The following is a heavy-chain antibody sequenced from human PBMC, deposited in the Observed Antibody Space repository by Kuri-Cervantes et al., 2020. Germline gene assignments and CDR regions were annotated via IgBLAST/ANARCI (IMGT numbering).Heavy chain of an antibody. V-gene: IGHV3-48*02. D-gene: IGHD3-16*01. Sequence: GESLKISCAASTFTFSDYWMSWVRQAPGKGLEWVSYISSSSSTIYYADSVKGRFTISRDNVKNSLYLQTNSLRDEDTAVYYCARGGEWAYYYYYGMDVWGQGTTVTVSS. CDR2: ISSSSSTI. CDR3: ARGGEWAYYYYYGMDV. J-gene: IGHJ6*02. CDR1: TFTFSDYW.